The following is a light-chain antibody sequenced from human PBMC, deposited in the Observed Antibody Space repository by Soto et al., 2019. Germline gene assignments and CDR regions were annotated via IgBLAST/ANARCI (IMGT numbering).Light chain of an antibody. V-gene: IGKV1-5*03. Sequence: DIQMTQSPSTLSASVGDRVTITCRASQSINIWLAWYQQRPGKAPKLLIYRASSLESGVPSRFSGSGSGTEFTLTISSLQPDDFATYYCQQYDNYRTFGQGTKLESK. CDR3: QQYDNYRT. CDR1: QSINIW. CDR2: RAS. J-gene: IGKJ2*02.